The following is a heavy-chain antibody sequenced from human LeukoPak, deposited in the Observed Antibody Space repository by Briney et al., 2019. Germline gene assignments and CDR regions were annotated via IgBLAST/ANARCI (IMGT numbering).Heavy chain of an antibody. J-gene: IGHJ4*02. CDR1: GFTFSNYS. D-gene: IGHD5-18*01. V-gene: IGHV3-48*02. CDR2: ISSNIITK. Sequence: GGSLRLSCTASGFTFSNYSINWVRQAPGKGLEWVSFISSNIITKYYADSVKGRFTISRDNAKNSVYLQMNSMRDEDTAVYFCARDRGYRYGQFDYWGQGTLVTVSS. CDR3: ARDRGYRYGQFDY.